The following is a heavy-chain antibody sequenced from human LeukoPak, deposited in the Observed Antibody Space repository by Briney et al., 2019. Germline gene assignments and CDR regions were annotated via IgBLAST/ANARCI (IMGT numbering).Heavy chain of an antibody. Sequence: PSETLSLTCAVYGGSFSGYYWSWIRQPPGKGLEWIGEINHSGSTNYNPSLKSRVTISVDTSKNQFSLKLSSVTAADTAVYYCARLPRPDDYGDYIVGYWGQGTLVTVSS. J-gene: IGHJ4*02. CDR1: GGSFSGYY. D-gene: IGHD4-17*01. V-gene: IGHV4-34*01. CDR3: ARLPRPDDYGDYIVGY. CDR2: INHSGST.